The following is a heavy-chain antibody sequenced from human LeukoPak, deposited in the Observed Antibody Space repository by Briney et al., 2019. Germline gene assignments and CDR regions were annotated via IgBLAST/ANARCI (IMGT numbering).Heavy chain of an antibody. Sequence: GGSLRLSCAASGFTFSSYSMNWVRQAPGKGLEWVSSISTSSSYIYYADSVKGRFTISRDNAKNSLYLQMHSLRAEDTAVYYCARGGWYNSSPGGYYFDYWGQGTLVTVSS. V-gene: IGHV3-21*01. CDR1: GFTFSSYS. J-gene: IGHJ4*02. D-gene: IGHD6-6*01. CDR2: ISTSSSYI. CDR3: ARGGWYNSSPGGYYFDY.